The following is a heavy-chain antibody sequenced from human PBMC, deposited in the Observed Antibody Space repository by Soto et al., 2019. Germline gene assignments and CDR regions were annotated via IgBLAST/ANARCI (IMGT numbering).Heavy chain of an antibody. V-gene: IGHV3-15*07. J-gene: IGHJ4*02. CDR3: TTSILTGYFRWSIFDS. CDR2: IKSKTDGGTT. Sequence: PGGSLRLSCAASGFTFSNAWMNWVRQAPGKGLEWVARIKSKTDGGTTDYAAPVKGRFTISRDDSKNTLFLQMNSLKTEDTAVYYCTTSILTGYFRWSIFDSWGQGNLVTVSS. CDR1: GFTFSNAW. D-gene: IGHD3-9*01.